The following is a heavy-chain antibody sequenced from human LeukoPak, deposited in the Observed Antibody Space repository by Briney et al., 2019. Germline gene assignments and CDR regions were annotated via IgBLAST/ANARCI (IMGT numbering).Heavy chain of an antibody. Sequence: PGGSLRLSCAASGFTFSDYGMHWVRQAPGKGLEWVAFTRNDGSNDYYPDSVKGRFTISRDNSRNTLYLQMNSLRAEDTAFYYCAKGGSSSHNWFDPWGQGTRVTVSS. CDR1: GFTFSDYG. J-gene: IGHJ5*02. V-gene: IGHV3-30*02. CDR3: AKGGSSSHNWFDP. D-gene: IGHD6-13*01. CDR2: TRNDGSND.